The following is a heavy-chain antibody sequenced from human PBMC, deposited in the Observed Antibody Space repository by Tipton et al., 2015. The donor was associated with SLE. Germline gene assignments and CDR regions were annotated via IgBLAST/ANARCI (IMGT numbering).Heavy chain of an antibody. D-gene: IGHD3-10*01. J-gene: IGHJ3*02. CDR3: ARATLLTQRITMADAFDI. Sequence: LRLSCTVSGGSISSGGYYWSSIRQHPGKGLEWIGYIYYSGSTYYNPSLKSRVTISVDTSKNQFSLKLSSVTAADTAVYYCARATLLTQRITMADAFDIWGQGTMVTVSS. V-gene: IGHV4-31*02. CDR2: IYYSGST. CDR1: GGSISSGGYY.